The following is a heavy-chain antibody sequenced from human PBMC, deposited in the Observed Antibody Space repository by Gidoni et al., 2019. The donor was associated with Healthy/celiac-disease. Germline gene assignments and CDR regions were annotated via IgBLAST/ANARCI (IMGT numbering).Heavy chain of an antibody. D-gene: IGHD2-8*01. CDR1: GFTFSSNY. CDR2: IYSGGST. Sequence: EVQLVESGGGLVQPGGSLRLSCAASGFTFSSNYMSWVRQAPGKGLEWVSVIYSGGSTYYADSVKGRFTISRHNSKNTLYLQMNSLRAEDTAVYYCAREVQVLSSNAFDIWGQGTMVTVSS. V-gene: IGHV3-53*04. CDR3: AREVQVLSSNAFDI. J-gene: IGHJ3*02.